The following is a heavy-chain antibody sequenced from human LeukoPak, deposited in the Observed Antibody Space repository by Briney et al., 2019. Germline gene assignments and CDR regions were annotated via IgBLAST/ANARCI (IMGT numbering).Heavy chain of an antibody. J-gene: IGHJ4*02. CDR1: GIRFSASG. CDR2: IWYDGSNK. V-gene: IGHV3-30*02. CDR3: AKDKGNYYFDY. Sequence: GGSLRLSCAASGIRFSASGMHWVRQAPGEGLEWVAFIWYDGSNKYYADSVKGRFTISRDDSKKEVYLQMNSLRPEGTALYYCAKDKGNYYFDYWGQGALVTVSS. D-gene: IGHD4-23*01.